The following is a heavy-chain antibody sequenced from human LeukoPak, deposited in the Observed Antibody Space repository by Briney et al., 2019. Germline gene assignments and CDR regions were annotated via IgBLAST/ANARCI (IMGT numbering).Heavy chain of an antibody. CDR3: AREFVVVVAATIY. CDR2: ISYDGSNK. J-gene: IGHJ4*02. Sequence: PGGSLRLSCAASGFTFSSYGMHWVRQAPGKGLEWVAVISYDGSNKYYADSVKGRFTISRDNSKNTLYLQMNSLRAEDTAVYYCAREFVVVVAATIYWGQGTLVTVSS. CDR1: GFTFSSYG. D-gene: IGHD2-15*01. V-gene: IGHV3-30*03.